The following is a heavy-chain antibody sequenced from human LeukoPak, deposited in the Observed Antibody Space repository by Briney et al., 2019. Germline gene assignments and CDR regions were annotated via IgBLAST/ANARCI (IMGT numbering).Heavy chain of an antibody. CDR1: GFSFSSYG. Sequence: GGSLRLSCAGSGFSFSSYGIHWVRQAPGKGLEWMAFIRSDGSNKYYADSVKGRFTISRDNSKNTLYLQMNSLRAEDTAVYYCAKDGSGSGSYYTDWGQGTLVTVSS. CDR3: AKDGSGSGSYYTD. CDR2: IRSDGSNK. D-gene: IGHD3-10*01. J-gene: IGHJ4*02. V-gene: IGHV3-30*02.